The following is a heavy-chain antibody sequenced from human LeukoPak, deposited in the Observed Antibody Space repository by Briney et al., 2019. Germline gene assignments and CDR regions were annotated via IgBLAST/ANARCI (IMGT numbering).Heavy chain of an antibody. CDR3: ARDQRGSYYAPFDY. V-gene: IGHV1-69*04. CDR1: GYTFTSYA. J-gene: IGHJ4*02. CDR2: IIPILGIA. Sequence: ASVKVSCKAFGYTFTSYAISWVRQAPGQGLEWMGRIIPILGIANYAQKFQGRVTITADKSTSTAYMELSSLRSEDTAVYYCARDQRGSYYAPFDYWGQGTLVTVSS. D-gene: IGHD1-26*01.